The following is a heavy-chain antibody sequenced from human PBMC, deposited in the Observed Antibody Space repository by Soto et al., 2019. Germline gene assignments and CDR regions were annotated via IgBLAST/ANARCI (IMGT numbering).Heavy chain of an antibody. CDR1: GFTFSSYW. Sequence: GGSLRLSCAASGFTFSSYWMHWVRQAPGKGLVWVSRINTDGGSSTYADSVKGRFTISRDNAKNTLYLQMNSLRAEDTAVYYCARNPPEKDYYYGMDVWGQGTTVTVSS. CDR3: ARNPPEKDYYYGMDV. V-gene: IGHV3-74*01. CDR2: INTDGGSS. J-gene: IGHJ6*02.